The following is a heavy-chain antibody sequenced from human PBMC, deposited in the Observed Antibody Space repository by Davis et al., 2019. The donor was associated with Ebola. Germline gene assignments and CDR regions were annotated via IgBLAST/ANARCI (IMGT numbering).Heavy chain of an antibody. J-gene: IGHJ5*02. CDR3: ARATIVATIILIPNWFDP. CDR1: GGSVSSGSYY. D-gene: IGHD5-12*01. Sequence: SETLSLTCTVSGGSVSSGSYYWSWIRQPPGKGLEWLGYIYYSGSTNYNPSLKSRVTISVDTSKNQFSLKLSSVTAADTAVYYCARATIVATIILIPNWFDPWGQGTLVTVSS. V-gene: IGHV4-61*01. CDR2: IYYSGST.